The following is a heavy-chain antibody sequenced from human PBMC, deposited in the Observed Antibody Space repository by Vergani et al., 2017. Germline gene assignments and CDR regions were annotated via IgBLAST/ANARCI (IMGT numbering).Heavy chain of an antibody. CDR3: ARARTAKGAAAGN. D-gene: IGHD6-13*01. CDR1: GYTFTGYY. CDR2: INPNRGGT. J-gene: IGHJ4*02. V-gene: IGHV1-2*02. Sequence: QVQLVQSGAEVKKPGASVKVSCKASGYTFTGYYMHWVRQAPGQGLEWMGWINPNRGGTNYAQKFQGRVTMTRDTSISTAYMELSRLRSDDTAVYYCARARTAKGAAAGNWGQGTLVTVSS.